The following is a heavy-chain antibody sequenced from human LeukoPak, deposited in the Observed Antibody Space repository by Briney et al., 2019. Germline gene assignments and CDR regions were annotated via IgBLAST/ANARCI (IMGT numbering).Heavy chain of an antibody. V-gene: IGHV3-49*04. CDR1: GFTFGDYA. CDR2: IASETYGGTA. Sequence: PGGSLRLSCTASGFTFGDYAMTWVRQAPGKGLEWVGFIASETYGGTAEYAASVKGRFTISRDDSKSIAYLQMNSLKTEDTAVYYCTRDQTPHYWGHGTLVTVSS. J-gene: IGHJ4*01. CDR3: TRDQTPHY.